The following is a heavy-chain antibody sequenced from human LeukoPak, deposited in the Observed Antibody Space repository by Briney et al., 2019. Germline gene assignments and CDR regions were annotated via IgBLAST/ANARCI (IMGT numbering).Heavy chain of an antibody. Sequence: SETLSLTCAVSGYSISSGYYWCWIRQPPGKGLEWIGSIYHSGSTYYNPSLKSRVTISVDTSKNQFSLKLRSVTAADTAVYYCARQDYDFWSGGGGAFDIWGQGTMVTVSS. D-gene: IGHD3-3*01. CDR2: IYHSGST. V-gene: IGHV4-38-2*01. J-gene: IGHJ3*02. CDR3: ARQDYDFWSGGGGAFDI. CDR1: GYSISSGYY.